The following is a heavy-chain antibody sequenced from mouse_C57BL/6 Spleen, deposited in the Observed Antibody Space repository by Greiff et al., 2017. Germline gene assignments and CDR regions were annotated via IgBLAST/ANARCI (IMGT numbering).Heavy chain of an antibody. V-gene: IGHV5-12*01. CDR1: GFTFSDYY. CDR2: ISNGGGST. Sequence: DVMLVESGGGLVQPGGSLKLSCAASGFTFSDYYMYWVRQTPEKRLEWVAYISNGGGSTYYPDTVKGRFTISRDNAKNTLYLQMSRLKSEDTAMYYCARRGGKGNFDYWGQGTTLTVSS. CDR3: ARRGGKGNFDY. J-gene: IGHJ2*01. D-gene: IGHD1-3*01.